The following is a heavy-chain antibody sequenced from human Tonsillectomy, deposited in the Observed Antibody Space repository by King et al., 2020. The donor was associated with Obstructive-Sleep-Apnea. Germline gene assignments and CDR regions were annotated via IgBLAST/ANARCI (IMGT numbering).Heavy chain of an antibody. CDR2: INADSGGT. J-gene: IGHJ4*02. D-gene: IGHD3-10*01. Sequence: VQLVESGAEVKKPGASVKVSCKTSGYTFTDYYMHWVRQAPGQGLEWMGWINADSGGTNYAQKFQGRVTMTRDTSISTAYMELSRLRSDDTAVYFCASDDRITGYDRITMIGGYRGQGTLVTVSS. CDR3: ASDDRITGYDRITMIGGY. V-gene: IGHV1-2*02. CDR1: GYTFTDYY.